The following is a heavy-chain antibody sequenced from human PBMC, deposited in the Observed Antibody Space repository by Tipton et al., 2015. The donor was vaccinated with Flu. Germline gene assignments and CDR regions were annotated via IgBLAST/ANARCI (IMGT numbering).Heavy chain of an antibody. Sequence: SLRLSCAASGFTFSSYEMDWVRQAPGKGLEWVSYISGSGTTIYYADSVKGRFTISRDNAENSLHLQMNSLRVEDTAVYYCARDGGQWLGHFDYWGQGTLVTVSS. V-gene: IGHV3-48*03. J-gene: IGHJ4*02. D-gene: IGHD6-19*01. CDR1: GFTFSSYE. CDR3: ARDGGQWLGHFDY. CDR2: ISGSGTTI.